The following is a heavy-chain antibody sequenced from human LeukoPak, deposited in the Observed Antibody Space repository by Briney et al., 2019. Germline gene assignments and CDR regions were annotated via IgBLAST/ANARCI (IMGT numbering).Heavy chain of an antibody. D-gene: IGHD3-3*01. CDR2: IYDSGST. J-gene: IGHJ6*02. V-gene: IGHV4-39*01. Sequence: RPSETLSLTCTVSGGSIRSSYYYWGWIRQPPGKGLEWIGSIYDSGSTYYNPSLKSRVTISVDTSKNQFSLKLNSVTAADTAVYYCAREGPSFWSGPDYGMDVWGQGTTVTVSS. CDR1: GGSIRSSYYY. CDR3: AREGPSFWSGPDYGMDV.